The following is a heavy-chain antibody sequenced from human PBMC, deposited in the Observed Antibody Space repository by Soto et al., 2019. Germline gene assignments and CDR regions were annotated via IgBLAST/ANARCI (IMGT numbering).Heavy chain of an antibody. D-gene: IGHD1-20*01. CDR3: ARGYLDRRIDY. V-gene: IGHV4-30-4*01. Sequence: QVQLQESGPGLVKPSQTLSLTCTVSGGSISSGDYYWSWTRQPPGKGLEWIGYINYSGSTYYNPSLKSRVTISVDASKNQFALKLSSVTAADSAVYYCARGYLDRRIDYWGQGTLVTVSS. CDR2: INYSGST. J-gene: IGHJ4*02. CDR1: GGSISSGDYY.